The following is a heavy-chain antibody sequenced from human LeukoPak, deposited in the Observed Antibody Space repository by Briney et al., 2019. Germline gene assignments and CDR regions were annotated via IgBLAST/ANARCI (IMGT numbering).Heavy chain of an antibody. V-gene: IGHV5-51*01. CDR2: IYPGDSDT. Sequence: GESLKISCKGSGYRFTSYWIGWVRQMPGKGLEWMGIIYPGDSDTRYSPSFQGQVTISADKSISTAYLQWSSLKASDTAMYYCARVRSGDYSEDAFDIWGQGTMVTVSS. D-gene: IGHD1-26*01. CDR1: GYRFTSYW. J-gene: IGHJ3*02. CDR3: ARVRSGDYSEDAFDI.